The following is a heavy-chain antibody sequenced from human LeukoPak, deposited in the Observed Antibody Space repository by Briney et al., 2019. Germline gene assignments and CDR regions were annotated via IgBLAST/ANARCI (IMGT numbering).Heavy chain of an antibody. D-gene: IGHD2-21*01. V-gene: IGHV3-23*01. CDR2: IYENGGTT. CDR1: GFTFRSHA. CDR3: AKDFRIGYSAHFDY. J-gene: IGHJ4*02. Sequence: GGSLRLSCVGSGFTFRSHAMSWVRQAPEKGLESVSGIYENGGTTYYADSMKGRFSISRDNPKNTLYLQMDSLRGEDTAVYYCAKDFRIGYSAHFDYWGQGALVTVSS.